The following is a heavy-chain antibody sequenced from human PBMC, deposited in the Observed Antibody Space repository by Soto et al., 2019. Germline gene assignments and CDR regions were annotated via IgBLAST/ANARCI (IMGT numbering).Heavy chain of an antibody. Sequence: GALRLSCAASGFTFRSYWMQWVRQAPGKGLVWVSWINSDGSSTSYADSVKGRFTISRDNAKNTLYLQMNSLRAEDTAVYYCASGGSSLNFDSWGQGTLVTVSS. CDR1: GFTFRSYW. V-gene: IGHV3-74*01. CDR2: INSDGSST. D-gene: IGHD6-6*01. J-gene: IGHJ4*02. CDR3: ASGGSSLNFDS.